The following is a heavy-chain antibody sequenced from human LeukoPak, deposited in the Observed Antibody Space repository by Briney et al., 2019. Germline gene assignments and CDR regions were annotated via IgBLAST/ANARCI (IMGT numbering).Heavy chain of an antibody. CDR3: AREGLMDCSSTSCYHDY. D-gene: IGHD2-2*01. J-gene: IGHJ4*02. CDR2: ISSSSSYI. CDR1: GFTFSSYS. V-gene: IGHV3-21*01. Sequence: GGSLRLSCAASGFTFSSYSMNWVRQAPGKGLEWVSSISSSSSYIYYADSVKGRFTISRDNAKNSLYLQMNSLRAEDTAVYYCAREGLMDCSSTSCYHDYWGQGTLVTVSS.